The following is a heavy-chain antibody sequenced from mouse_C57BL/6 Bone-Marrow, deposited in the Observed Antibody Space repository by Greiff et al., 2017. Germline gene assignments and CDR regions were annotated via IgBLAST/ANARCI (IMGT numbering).Heavy chain of an antibody. CDR3: ARSGLYGDY. D-gene: IGHD2-12*01. Sequence: VKLQQSGPELVKPGASVKISCKASGYAFSSSWMNWVKQRPGKGLEWIGRIYPGDGDTNYNGKFKGKATLTADKSSSTAYMQLSSLTSEDSAVYFCARSGLYGDYWGQGTSVTVSS. CDR2: IYPGDGDT. V-gene: IGHV1-82*01. CDR1: GYAFSSSW. J-gene: IGHJ4*01.